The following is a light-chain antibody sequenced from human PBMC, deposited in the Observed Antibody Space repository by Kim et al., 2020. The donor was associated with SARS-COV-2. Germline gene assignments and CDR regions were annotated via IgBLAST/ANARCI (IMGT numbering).Light chain of an antibody. Sequence: LSPGERATLSCRASQSITSSYLAWFQQKPGQAPRLLIYGASSRATGISDRFSGSGSETDFTLTISRLEPEDLAVYYCQHYGSPPQTFGQGTKLEI. V-gene: IGKV3-20*01. CDR2: GAS. CDR1: QSITSSY. J-gene: IGKJ2*01. CDR3: QHYGSPPQT.